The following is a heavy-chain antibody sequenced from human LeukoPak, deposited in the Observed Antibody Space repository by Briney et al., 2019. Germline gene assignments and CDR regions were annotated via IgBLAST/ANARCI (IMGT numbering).Heavy chain of an antibody. Sequence: GGSPRLSCAASGFTFSTYAMTWVRQAPGKGLEWVSAISGSGGNTYYANSVKGRFTISRDNSMNTLYLQMNSLRAEDTAIYYCAKDSLPTSGCRGYFDYWGQGTLVTVSS. J-gene: IGHJ4*02. CDR1: GFTFSTYA. CDR3: AKDSLPTSGCRGYFDY. V-gene: IGHV3-23*01. D-gene: IGHD6-25*01. CDR2: ISGSGGNT.